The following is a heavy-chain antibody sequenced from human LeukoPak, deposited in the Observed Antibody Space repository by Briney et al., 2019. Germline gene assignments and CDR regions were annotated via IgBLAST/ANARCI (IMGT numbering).Heavy chain of an antibody. J-gene: IGHJ3*02. D-gene: IGHD3-10*01. CDR3: ARAASTEFIDAFDI. V-gene: IGHV1-8*01. CDR1: GYIFTSYD. Sequence: GASVKDSCKASGYIFTSYDINWVRQPTGQGLEWMGWMNSNSGNTGYAQKLQGRVTMTSNTSISTTYLELSSLRSEDTTGYFCARAASTEFIDAFDIWGQGTMVTVSS. CDR2: MNSNSGNT.